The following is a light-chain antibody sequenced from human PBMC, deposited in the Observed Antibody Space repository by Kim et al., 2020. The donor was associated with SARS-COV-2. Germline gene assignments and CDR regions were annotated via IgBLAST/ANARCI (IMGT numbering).Light chain of an antibody. V-gene: IGKV1D-12*01. J-gene: IGKJ4*01. CDR1: QAISSW. Sequence: ASVGDRVTITWRASQAISSWLGWYQQKPGKAPKVLIYEASNLQSGVPSRFSGSGSGTDFTLTINSLQPEDFATYYCQQTHSFPLTFGGGTKVDIK. CDR3: QQTHSFPLT. CDR2: EAS.